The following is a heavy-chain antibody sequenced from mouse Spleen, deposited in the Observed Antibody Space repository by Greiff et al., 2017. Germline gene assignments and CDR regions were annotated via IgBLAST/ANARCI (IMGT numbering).Heavy chain of an antibody. CDR1: GFTFSDYY. Sequence: EVMLVESEGGLVQPGSSMKLSCTASGFTFSDYYMAWVRQVPEKGLEWVANINYDGSSTYYLDSLKSRFIISRDNAKNILYLQMSSLKSEDTATYYCARENLDAMDYWGQGTSVTVSS. V-gene: IGHV5-16*01. J-gene: IGHJ4*01. CDR2: INYDGSST. CDR3: ARENLDAMDY.